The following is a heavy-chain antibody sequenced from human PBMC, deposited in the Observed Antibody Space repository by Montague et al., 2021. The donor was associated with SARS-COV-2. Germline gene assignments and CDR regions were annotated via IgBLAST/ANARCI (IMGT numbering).Heavy chain of an antibody. CDR2: IYYSGST. D-gene: IGHD3-22*01. CDR1: GGSISSYY. Sequence: SETLSLTCTVSGGSISSYYWGWIRQPPGKGLEWIGYIYYSGSTNYSPSLKSRVTISVDTSKNQFSLKLSSVTAADTAVYYCARGPRITMIVVVITDIWFDPWGQGTLVTVSS. J-gene: IGHJ5*02. V-gene: IGHV4-59*12. CDR3: ARGPRITMIVVVITDIWFDP.